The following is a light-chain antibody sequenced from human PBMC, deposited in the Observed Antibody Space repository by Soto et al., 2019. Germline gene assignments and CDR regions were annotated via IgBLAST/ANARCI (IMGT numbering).Light chain of an antibody. J-gene: IGKJ5*01. CDR3: QQHSNWPPIT. CDR2: DAS. V-gene: IGKV3-11*01. Sequence: EIVLTQSPGPLSSSPGERAPLSCRASQSISNYVAWYQQKPGQAPRLLIYDASDRATGIPGRFSGSGSGTDFTLTISSLEPEDFAVYYCQQHSNWPPITFGQGTRLEI. CDR1: QSISNY.